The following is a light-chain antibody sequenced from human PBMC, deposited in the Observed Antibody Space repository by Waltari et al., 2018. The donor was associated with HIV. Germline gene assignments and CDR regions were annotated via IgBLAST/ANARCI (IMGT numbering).Light chain of an antibody. J-gene: IGLJ3*02. CDR1: SSNIGSNF. V-gene: IGLV1-51*01. Sequence: QSVLTQPPSVSAAPGQKVTISCSGSSSNIGSNFLSWYQQLPGTAPKLLIYENNKRPSGIPDRFSGSTSGTSGTLGITGLQTGDEADYYCGTWDYSLSAGVFGGGTKLTVL. CDR2: ENN. CDR3: GTWDYSLSAGV.